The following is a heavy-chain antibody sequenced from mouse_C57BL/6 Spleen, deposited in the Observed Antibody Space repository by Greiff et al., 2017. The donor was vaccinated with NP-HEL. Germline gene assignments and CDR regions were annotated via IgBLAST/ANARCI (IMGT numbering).Heavy chain of an antibody. J-gene: IGHJ3*01. CDR1: GSSLTSYA. Sequence: VQRVESGPGLVAPSHCLSITCTVSGSSLTSYAISWVRQPPGQGLEWLGVICTGGGTNYNSDLLSRPSISKVNAKSQVFRKMNSLHTDDTARYYCASLYGYPFAYWGQGTLVTVSA. D-gene: IGHD2-2*01. V-gene: IGHV2-9-1*01. CDR3: ASLYGYPFAY. CDR2: ICTGGGT.